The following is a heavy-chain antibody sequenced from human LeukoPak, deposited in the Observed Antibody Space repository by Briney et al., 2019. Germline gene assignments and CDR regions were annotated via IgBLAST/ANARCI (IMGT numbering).Heavy chain of an antibody. CDR3: ARGRPSRYYYDSSGYYSGLLRGLAIRGLVFDY. Sequence: PSETLSLTCAVYGGSFSGYYWSWIRQPPGKGLEWIGEINHSGSTNYNPSLKSRVTISVDTSKNQFSLKLSSVTAADTAVYYCARGRPSRYYYDSSGYYSGLLRGLAIRGLVFDYWGQGTLVTVSS. J-gene: IGHJ4*02. CDR1: GGSFSGYY. D-gene: IGHD3-22*01. CDR2: INHSGST. V-gene: IGHV4-34*01.